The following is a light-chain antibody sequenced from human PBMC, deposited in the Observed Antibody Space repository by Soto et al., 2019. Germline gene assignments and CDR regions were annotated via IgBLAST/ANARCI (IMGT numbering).Light chain of an antibody. CDR2: AAS. V-gene: IGKV1-39*01. CDR1: QSFSIY. Sequence: DIQMTQSPSSLSASVGDRVTITCRASQSFSIYLNWYQQKPGKAPKLLIHAASSLQSGVPSRFSGSGSGTDFTLTISSLQPEDFATYYCQQSFSTPSITFGQGTRLEIK. CDR3: QQSFSTPSIT. J-gene: IGKJ5*01.